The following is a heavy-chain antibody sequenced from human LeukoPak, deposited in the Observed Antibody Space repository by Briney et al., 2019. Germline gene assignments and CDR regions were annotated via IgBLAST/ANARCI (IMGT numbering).Heavy chain of an antibody. CDR3: ARRTIFGVVIIPDYYYGMDV. J-gene: IGHJ6*02. V-gene: IGHV4-34*01. D-gene: IGHD3-3*01. CDR1: GGSFSGYY. Sequence: SETLSLTCAVYGGSFSGYYWSWIRQPPGKGLEWIGEINHSGSTNYNPSLKSRVTISVDTSKNQFSLKLSSVTAADTAVYYCARRTIFGVVIIPDYYYGMDVWGQGTTVTVSS. CDR2: INHSGST.